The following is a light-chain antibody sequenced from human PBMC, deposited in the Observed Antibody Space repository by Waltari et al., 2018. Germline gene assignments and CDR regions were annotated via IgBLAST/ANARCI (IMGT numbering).Light chain of an antibody. CDR3: CSYAGSSPHVV. V-gene: IGLV2-23*01. CDR2: EDT. CDR1: SSDVGSYNL. J-gene: IGLJ2*01. Sequence: QSALTQPASVSGSPGQSITISCTGTSSDVGSYNLVSWHQQHPGKAPKLMIYEDTKRPSGVSDRFSGSKSGNTASLTISGLQAEDEADYYCCSYAGSSPHVVFGGGTKLTVL.